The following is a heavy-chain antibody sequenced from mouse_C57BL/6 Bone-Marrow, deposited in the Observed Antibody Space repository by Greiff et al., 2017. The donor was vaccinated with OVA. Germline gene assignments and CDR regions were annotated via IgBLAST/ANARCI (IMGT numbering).Heavy chain of an antibody. CDR1: GYSFTGYY. CDR3: ARKSMVTFDY. V-gene: IGHV1-18*01. CDR2: INPNNGGT. Sequence: EVQLQQSGPELVKPGASVKISCKASGYSFTGYYMNWVKQSPEKSLEWIGEINPNNGGTIYNQKFKGKATLTVDKSSSTAYMELRSLTSEDTAVYYCARKSMVTFDYWGQGTTLTVSS. D-gene: IGHD2-2*01. J-gene: IGHJ2*01.